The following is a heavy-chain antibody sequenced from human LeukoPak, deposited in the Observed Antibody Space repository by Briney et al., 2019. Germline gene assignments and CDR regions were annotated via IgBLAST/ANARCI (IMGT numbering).Heavy chain of an antibody. CDR3: AKAVDGWIVVVPAAITRGGFDY. J-gene: IGHJ4*02. D-gene: IGHD2-2*02. Sequence: GGSLRLSCAASGFTFSSYAMSWVRQAPGKGLEWVSAISGSGGSTYYADSVKGRFTISRDNSKNTLYLQMNSLRAEDTAVYYCAKAVDGWIVVVPAAITRGGFDYWGQGTLVTVSS. CDR1: GFTFSSYA. CDR2: ISGSGGST. V-gene: IGHV3-23*01.